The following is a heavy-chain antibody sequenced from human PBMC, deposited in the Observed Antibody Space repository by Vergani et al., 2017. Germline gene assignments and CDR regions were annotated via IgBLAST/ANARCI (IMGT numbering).Heavy chain of an antibody. CDR1: GFTFINAW. D-gene: IGHD5-18*01. CDR3: SRGRGYSFCYSDY. CDR2: IKSKTDGGTT. Sequence: VQLVETGGGVVQPGGSLRLSCAASGFTFINAWMTWVRQAPGKGLEWVGRIKSKTDGGTTEYAASVKGRFTISRDDSKRLAYLQLSGLKTEDTAVYFCSRGRGYSFCYSDYWGQGTLVTVSS. J-gene: IGHJ4*02. V-gene: IGHV3-15*01.